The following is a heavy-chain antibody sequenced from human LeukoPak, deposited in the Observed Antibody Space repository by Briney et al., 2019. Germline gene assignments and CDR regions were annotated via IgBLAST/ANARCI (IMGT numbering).Heavy chain of an antibody. Sequence: ASVKVSCKASGYTFTSYYMHWVRQAPGQGLEWMGWISAYNGNTNYAQKLQGRVTMTTDTSTSTAYMELRSLRSDDTAVYYCARIPLGSGSYYTRQTFDYWGQGTLVTVSS. V-gene: IGHV1-18*04. J-gene: IGHJ4*02. CDR2: ISAYNGNT. CDR3: ARIPLGSGSYYTRQTFDY. CDR1: GYTFTSYY. D-gene: IGHD3-10*01.